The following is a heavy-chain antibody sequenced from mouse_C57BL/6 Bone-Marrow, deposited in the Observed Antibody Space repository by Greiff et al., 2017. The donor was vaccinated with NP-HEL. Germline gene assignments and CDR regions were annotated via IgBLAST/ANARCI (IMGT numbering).Heavy chain of an antibody. CDR2: ISSGGSYT. CDR1: GFTFSSYG. D-gene: IGHD1-1*01. CDR3: ASHYYYGSSYGAMDY. V-gene: IGHV5-6*01. J-gene: IGHJ4*01. Sequence: EVKLMESGGDLVKPGGSLKLSCAASGFTFSSYGMSWVRQTPDKRLEWVATISSGGSYTYYPDSVKGRFTISRDNAKNTLYLQMSSLKSEDTAMYYCASHYYYGSSYGAMDYWGQGNSVTVSS.